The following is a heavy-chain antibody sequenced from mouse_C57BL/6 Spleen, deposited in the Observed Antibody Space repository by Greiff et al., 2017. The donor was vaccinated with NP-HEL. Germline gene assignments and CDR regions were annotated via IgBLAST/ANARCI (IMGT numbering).Heavy chain of an antibody. CDR3: TKAGYHEGYAMDY. CDR1: GYTFTDYE. J-gene: IGHJ4*01. CDR2: IDPETGGT. Sequence: QVQLQQSGAELVRPGASVTLSCKASGYTFTDYEMHWVKQTPVHGLEWIGAIDPETGGTAYNQKFKGKAILTADKSSSTAYMELRSLTSEDSAVYYGTKAGYHEGYAMDYWGQGTSVTVSS. V-gene: IGHV1-15*01.